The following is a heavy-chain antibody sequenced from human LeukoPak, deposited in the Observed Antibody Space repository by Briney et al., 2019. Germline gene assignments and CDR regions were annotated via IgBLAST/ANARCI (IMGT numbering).Heavy chain of an antibody. Sequence: GGSLRLSCAASGFTFTTSWMSWVRQAPGKGLEWVANIGPDGSQRSYEDSVKGRFTISRDNAKNSVYLQMNSLRAEDTAVYYCARDLVGAPTAWGQGTLVTVSS. J-gene: IGHJ5*02. CDR1: GFTFTTSW. CDR2: IGPDGSQR. V-gene: IGHV3-7*01. CDR3: ARDLVGAPTA. D-gene: IGHD1-26*01.